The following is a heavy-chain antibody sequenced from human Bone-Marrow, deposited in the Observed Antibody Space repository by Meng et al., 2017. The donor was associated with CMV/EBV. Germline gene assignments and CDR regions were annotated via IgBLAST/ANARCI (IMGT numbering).Heavy chain of an antibody. CDR2: ISAYNGNT. D-gene: IGHD3-3*01. V-gene: IGHV1-18*01. CDR1: GYTFTSYG. CDR3: ARVSGVVIRLYWYFDL. J-gene: IGHJ2*01. Sequence: ASVKVSCKASGYTFTSYGISWVRQAPGQGLEWMGWISAYNGNTNYAQKLQGRVTMTTDTSTSTAYMELSRLRSDDTAVYYCARVSGVVIRLYWYFDLWGRGTLVTVSS.